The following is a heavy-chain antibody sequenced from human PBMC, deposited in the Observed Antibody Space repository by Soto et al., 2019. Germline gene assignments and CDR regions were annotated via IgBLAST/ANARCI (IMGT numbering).Heavy chain of an antibody. CDR1: GFTFSSYA. Sequence: LSCAASGFTFSSYAMSWVRQAPGKGLEWIGSIYYTGSTNYNPSLKSRVTISVDRSKNQFSLKLTSANAADTAVYYCARGRTVRNYADDSSDYFYFFDYWGQGTQVTVSS. CDR3: ARGRTVRNYADDSSDYFYFFDY. D-gene: IGHD3-22*01. CDR2: IYYTGST. V-gene: IGHV4-59*01. J-gene: IGHJ4*02.